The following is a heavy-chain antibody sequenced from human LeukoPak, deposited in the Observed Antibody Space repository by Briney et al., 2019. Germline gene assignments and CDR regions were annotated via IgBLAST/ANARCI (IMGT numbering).Heavy chain of an antibody. Sequence: SETLSLTCTVPGGSISTYYWSWVRQPPGKGLQWIGHIYYTGSTTYNPSLKSRVTISVDRSKNQFSLRLSSVTAADTAVYYCARDISMVRGLIYYGMDVWGQGTTVTVSS. J-gene: IGHJ6*02. V-gene: IGHV4-59*01. CDR2: IYYTGST. D-gene: IGHD3-10*01. CDR3: ARDISMVRGLIYYGMDV. CDR1: GGSISTYY.